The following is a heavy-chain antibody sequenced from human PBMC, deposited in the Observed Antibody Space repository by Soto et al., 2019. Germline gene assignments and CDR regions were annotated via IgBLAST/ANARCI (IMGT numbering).Heavy chain of an antibody. Sequence: GESLKISCQGSGYSFTSYWIGWVRQMPGKGLEWMGIIYPGDSDTRYSPSFQGQVTISADKSISTAYLQWSSLKASDTAMYYCARGQGSTTVGYSYSYGMDVWGQGTTVTVSS. V-gene: IGHV5-51*01. CDR2: IYPGDSDT. CDR3: ARGQGSTTVGYSYSYGMDV. D-gene: IGHD4-4*01. CDR1: GYSFTSYW. J-gene: IGHJ6*02.